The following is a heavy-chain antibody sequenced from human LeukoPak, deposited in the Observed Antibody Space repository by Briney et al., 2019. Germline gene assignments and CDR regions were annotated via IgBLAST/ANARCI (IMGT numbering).Heavy chain of an antibody. CDR3: AKDGESGIQWIQGYFDY. V-gene: IGHV3-30*04. D-gene: IGHD5-18*01. J-gene: IGHJ4*02. CDR2: ISYDGTRR. CDR1: GFIFSNYA. Sequence: GGSLRLSCSASGFIFSNYAMHWVRLAPGKGLEWVAIISYDGTRRHYADSAEGRFTISRDNSYNTVYLQMTGLRAEDTAVYYCAKDGESGIQWIQGYFDYWGQGTLVTVSS.